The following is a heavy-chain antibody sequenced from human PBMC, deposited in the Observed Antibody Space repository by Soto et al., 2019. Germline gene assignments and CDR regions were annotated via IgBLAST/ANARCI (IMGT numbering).Heavy chain of an antibody. CDR1: GYTFTSYY. CDR3: ARVCVTPMGYYDSSGYFGAFDI. V-gene: IGHV1-46*03. J-gene: IGHJ3*02. D-gene: IGHD3-22*01. Sequence: ASVKVSCKASGYTFTSYYMHWVRQAPGQGLEWMGIINPSGGSTSYAQKFQGRVTMTRDTSTSTVYMELSSLRSEDTAVYYCARVCVTPMGYYDSSGYFGAFDIWGQGTMVTVSS. CDR2: INPSGGST.